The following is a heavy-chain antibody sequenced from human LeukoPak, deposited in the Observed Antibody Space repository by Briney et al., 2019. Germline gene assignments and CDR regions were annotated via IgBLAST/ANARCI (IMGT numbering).Heavy chain of an antibody. V-gene: IGHV4-34*01. CDR2: INHSGST. J-gene: IGHJ4*02. D-gene: IGHD3-16*01. CDR1: GGSFSGYY. CDR3: VRHYVLHIVGPSW. Sequence: SSETLSLTCAVYGGSFSGYYWSWIRQPPGKGLEWIGEINHSGSTNYNPSFKSRVTISVDTSKNQFSLKLNSVTAADTAMYFCVRHYVLHIVGPSWWGQGILVTVSS.